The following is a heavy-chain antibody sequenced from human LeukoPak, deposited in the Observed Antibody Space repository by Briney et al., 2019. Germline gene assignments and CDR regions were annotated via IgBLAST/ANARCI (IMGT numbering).Heavy chain of an antibody. CDR3: AKDLEQQLVPTDY. D-gene: IGHD6-13*01. CDR2: ISGSGGST. V-gene: IGHV3-23*01. Sequence: GGSLRLSCAGSGFTFSSYWMSWVRQAPGKGLEWVSAISGSGGSTYYADSVKGRFTISRDNSKNTLYLQMNSLRAEDTAVYYCAKDLEQQLVPTDYWGQGTLVTVSS. CDR1: GFTFSSYW. J-gene: IGHJ4*02.